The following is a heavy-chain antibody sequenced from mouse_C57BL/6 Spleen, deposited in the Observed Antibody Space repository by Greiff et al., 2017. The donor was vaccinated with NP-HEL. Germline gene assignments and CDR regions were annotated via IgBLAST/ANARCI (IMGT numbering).Heavy chain of an antibody. D-gene: IGHD1-1*01. CDR2: ISYDGSN. CDR3: ARGDYDGSSYYAMDY. CDR1: GYSITSGYY. Sequence: DVQLQESGPGLVKPSQSLSLTCSVTGYSITSGYYWNLIRQFPGNQLEWMSYISYDGSNNYNPSLKNRISITRDTSENPFFLKLNSVTTEDNATYYGARGDYDGSSYYAMDYWGQGTSVTVSS. J-gene: IGHJ4*01. V-gene: IGHV3-6*01.